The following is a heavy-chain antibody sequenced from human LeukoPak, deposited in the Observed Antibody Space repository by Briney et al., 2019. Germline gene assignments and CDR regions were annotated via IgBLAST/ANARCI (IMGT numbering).Heavy chain of an antibody. CDR3: AKDSRPRFGESEH. CDR2: ISGSGTST. CDR1: GFTFSTYA. J-gene: IGHJ4*02. V-gene: IGHV3-23*01. Sequence: GGSLRLSCAASGFTFSTYAMTWVRQAPGKGLEWLSVISGSGTSTYYADSVKGRFTVSRDNSKNTLFLQMNSLTVEDTALYFCAKDSRPRFGESEHWGQGTLVTVSS. D-gene: IGHD3-10*01.